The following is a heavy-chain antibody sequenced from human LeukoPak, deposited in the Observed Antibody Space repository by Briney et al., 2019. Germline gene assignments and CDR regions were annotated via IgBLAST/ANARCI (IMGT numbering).Heavy chain of an antibody. CDR3: ARRGSPSSGFDP. D-gene: IGHD3-16*01. Sequence: GGSLRLSCAASGFTFTTYWMGWVRQAPGKGLEWVANINQDGSEKYYVDSVKGRFTISRDNAKNSLYLQMNSLRAEDAAVYYCARRGSPSSGFDPWGQGTLVTVSS. J-gene: IGHJ5*02. V-gene: IGHV3-7*01. CDR1: GFTFTTYW. CDR2: INQDGSEK.